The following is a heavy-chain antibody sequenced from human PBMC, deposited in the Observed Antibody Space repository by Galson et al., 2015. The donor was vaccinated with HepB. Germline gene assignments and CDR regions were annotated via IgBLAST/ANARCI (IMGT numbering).Heavy chain of an antibody. CDR3: VRDALGGYDF. D-gene: IGHD3-22*01. J-gene: IGHJ3*01. V-gene: IGHV3-7*03. Sequence: SLRLSCAASGFTFTDHWMSWVRQTPRRGLEWVTNLHQHGNEKYYADSVKGRFSISRDNAKNSLYLQMNSLIDEDTAVYYCVRDALGGYDFWGQGTTVIVSS. CDR1: GFTFTDHW. CDR2: LHQHGNEK.